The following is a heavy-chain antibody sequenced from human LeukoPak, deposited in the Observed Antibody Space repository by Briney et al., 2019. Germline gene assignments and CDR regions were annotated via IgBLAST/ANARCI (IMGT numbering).Heavy chain of an antibody. CDR1: GFIFRNYT. V-gene: IGHV3-23*01. CDR2: LRGDGET. Sequence: GGSLRLSCAASGFIFRNYTMSWVRQGPARGLEWVSSLRGDGETFYADSVKGRFTLSRDDSRNTVYLQLNNLRVEDTAIYYCAKASWVSNVDAVLWGQGTLVTVSS. J-gene: IGHJ4*02. D-gene: IGHD3-16*01. CDR3: AKASWVSNVDAVL.